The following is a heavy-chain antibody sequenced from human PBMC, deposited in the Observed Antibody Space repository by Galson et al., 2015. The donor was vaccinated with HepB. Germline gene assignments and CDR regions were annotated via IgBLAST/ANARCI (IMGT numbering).Heavy chain of an antibody. V-gene: IGHV1-24*01. CDR2: FDPEDGET. CDR3: VTVTRGHIVGTYGYYFDY. CDR1: GYTLTELS. D-gene: IGHD1-26*01. J-gene: IGHJ4*02. Sequence: SVKVSCKVSGYTLTELSMHWVRQAPGKGLERMGGFDPEDGETIYAQKFQGRVTMTEDTSTDTAYMELSSLRSEDTAVYYCVTVTRGHIVGTYGYYFDYWGQGTLVTVSS.